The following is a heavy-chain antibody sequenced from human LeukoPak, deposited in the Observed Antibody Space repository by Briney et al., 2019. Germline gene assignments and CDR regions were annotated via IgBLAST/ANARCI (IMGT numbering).Heavy chain of an antibody. V-gene: IGHV1-8*01. J-gene: IGHJ4*02. CDR1: GYTFTSYD. CDR3: ARGGIQLWSGDY. Sequence: ASVKVSCKASGYTFTSYDINWVRQATGQGLEWMGWMNPNSGNTGYAQKFQGRVTMTRNTSISTAYMELSSLRSGDTAVYYCARGGIQLWSGDYWGQGTLVTVSS. D-gene: IGHD5-18*01. CDR2: MNPNSGNT.